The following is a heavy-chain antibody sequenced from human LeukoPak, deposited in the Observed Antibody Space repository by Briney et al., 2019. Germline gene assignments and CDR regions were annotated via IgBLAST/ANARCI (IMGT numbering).Heavy chain of an antibody. D-gene: IGHD4-17*01. CDR3: AKVQDYGDYGRGY. J-gene: IGHJ4*02. CDR2: ISGSGSST. CDR1: GFTFNNYA. Sequence: PGGSLRLSCAASGFTFNNYAMTWVRQAPGKGLEWVSGISGSGSSTYYADSVKGRFTISRDNSKNTLYLQMNSLRAEDTAVYYCAKVQDYGDYGRGYWGQGTLVTVSS. V-gene: IGHV3-23*01.